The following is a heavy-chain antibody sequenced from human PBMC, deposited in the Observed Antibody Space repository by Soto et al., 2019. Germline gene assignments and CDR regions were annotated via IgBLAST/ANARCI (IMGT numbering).Heavy chain of an antibody. CDR2: INAGNGNT. V-gene: IGHV1-3*01. D-gene: IGHD3-10*01. CDR1: GYTFTSYA. Sequence: ASVKVSCKASGYTFTSYAMHWVRQAPGQRLEWMGWINAGNGNTKYSQKFQGRVTITRDTSASTAYMELSSLRSEDTAVYYCARETLFLWFGERKGYWGQGSLVTVSS. CDR3: ARETLFLWFGERKGY. J-gene: IGHJ4*02.